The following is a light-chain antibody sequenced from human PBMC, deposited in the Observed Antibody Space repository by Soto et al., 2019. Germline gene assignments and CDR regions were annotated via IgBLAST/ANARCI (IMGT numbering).Light chain of an antibody. V-gene: IGKV3-20*01. J-gene: IGKJ5*01. Sequence: EIVLTQSPGTLSLSPGGRATLSCRASQSVSSNYLAWYQQKPGQAPSLLIYGASSRATGIPDRFSGSGSGTDFTLTISSLEPEDFGMYFCQQYGNSAPITFGQGTRVEIE. CDR2: GAS. CDR3: QQYGNSAPIT. CDR1: QSVSSNY.